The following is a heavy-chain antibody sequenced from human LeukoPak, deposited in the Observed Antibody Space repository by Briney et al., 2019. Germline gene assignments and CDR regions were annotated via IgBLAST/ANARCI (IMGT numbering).Heavy chain of an antibody. CDR2: ITPNSGGT. CDR1: GYTFTGYY. V-gene: IGHV1-2*06. D-gene: IGHD3-22*01. Sequence: ASVKVSCKASGYTFTGYYMHWVRQAPGQGLEGMGRITPNSGGTNYAQKFQGRVTMTRDTSISTAYMELSRLRSDDTAVYYCARHYYYDSSGYPLPFDYWGQGTLVTVSS. J-gene: IGHJ4*02. CDR3: ARHYYYDSSGYPLPFDY.